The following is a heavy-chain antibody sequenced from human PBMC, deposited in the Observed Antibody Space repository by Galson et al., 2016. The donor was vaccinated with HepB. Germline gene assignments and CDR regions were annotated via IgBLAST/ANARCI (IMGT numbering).Heavy chain of an antibody. Sequence: SVKVSCKASGGVFSSYDSNWVRQAPRQGLEWMGSITPVFDRTHSTQKFQGRVAISAEKSTMTVHMEVLSLRSEDTAVYFCARGANWGSGYGMDVWGQGTTVTVSS. J-gene: IGHJ6*02. CDR2: ITPVFDRT. V-gene: IGHV1-69*04. D-gene: IGHD7-27*01. CDR3: ARGANWGSGYGMDV. CDR1: GGVFSSYD.